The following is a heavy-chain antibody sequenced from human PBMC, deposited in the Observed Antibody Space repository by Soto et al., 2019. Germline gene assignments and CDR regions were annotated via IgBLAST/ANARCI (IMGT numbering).Heavy chain of an antibody. Sequence: GASVKVSCKASGGTFSSYAISWVRQAPGQGLEWMGGIIPIFGTANYAQKFQGRVTITADESTSTAYMELSSLRSEDTAVYYCARDSPTQIDGYNKPYYFDYWGQGTLVTVSS. CDR2: IIPIFGTA. D-gene: IGHD5-12*01. CDR3: ARDSPTQIDGYNKPYYFDY. J-gene: IGHJ4*02. V-gene: IGHV1-69*13. CDR1: GGTFSSYA.